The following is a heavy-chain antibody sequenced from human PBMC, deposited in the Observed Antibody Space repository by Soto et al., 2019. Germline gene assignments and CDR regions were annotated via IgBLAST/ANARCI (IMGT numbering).Heavy chain of an antibody. CDR3: ARDKGASRSSGYYLSFDY. V-gene: IGHV1-46*01. D-gene: IGHD3-22*01. CDR1: GYTFASYY. J-gene: IGHJ4*02. Sequence: GASVNVSCKSSGYTFASYYIHWGRQAPGQGLEWMGIINPSGGSTSYAQKFQGRVTMTRDTSTSTVYMELSSLRSEDTAVYYCARDKGASRSSGYYLSFDYWGQGTLVTVSS. CDR2: INPSGGST.